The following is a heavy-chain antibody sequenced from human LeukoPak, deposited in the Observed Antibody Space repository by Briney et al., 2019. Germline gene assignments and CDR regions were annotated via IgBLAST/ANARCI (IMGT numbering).Heavy chain of an antibody. J-gene: IGHJ4*02. CDR1: GFTFSSYE. CDR3: ARPPALNY. Sequence: PGGSLRLSCAASGFTFSSYEMNWVRQAPGKGLEWVSYISSSGRTIYHADSVKGRFTISRDNAKNSLYLQMNSLRAEDTAVYYCARPPALNYWGQGTLVTVSS. CDR2: ISSSGRTI. V-gene: IGHV3-48*03. D-gene: IGHD3-9*01.